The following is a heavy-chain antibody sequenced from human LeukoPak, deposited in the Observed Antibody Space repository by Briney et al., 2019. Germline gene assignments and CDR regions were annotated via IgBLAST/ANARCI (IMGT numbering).Heavy chain of an antibody. CDR1: GYNFTDYW. Sequence: GESLKISCKGSGYNFTDYWIGWVRQMPGKGLEGMGIIYPGDSDTRYSPSFQGQVTISVDQSLNPAYLQWTSLKASDSAMYYCARRLYYYESSGYFLGWFDPWGQGTLVTVSS. CDR3: ARRLYYYESSGYFLGWFDP. V-gene: IGHV5-51*01. CDR2: IYPGDSDT. J-gene: IGHJ5*02. D-gene: IGHD3-22*01.